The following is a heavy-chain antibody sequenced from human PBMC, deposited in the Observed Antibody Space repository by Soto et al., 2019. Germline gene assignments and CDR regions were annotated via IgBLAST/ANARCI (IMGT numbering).Heavy chain of an antibody. CDR1: GGKVSSNGVA. Sequence: SQTLSITDARSGGKVSSNGVAWNWIKQSPSRGLEWLGRTYYRSKWYNDYAVSVKSRMTINPDTSKNQFSLQLNSVTPEDTAAYYCARGVLAAGFDYWGQGTQVTVSS. V-gene: IGHV6-1*01. CDR2: TYYRSKWYN. CDR3: ARGVLAAGFDY. J-gene: IGHJ4*02. D-gene: IGHD6-13*01.